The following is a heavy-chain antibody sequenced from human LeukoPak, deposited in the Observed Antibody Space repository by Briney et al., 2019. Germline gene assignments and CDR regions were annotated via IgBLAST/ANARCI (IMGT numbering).Heavy chain of an antibody. CDR3: ARVTLLETKGATFDY. J-gene: IGHJ4*02. Sequence: GGSLRLSCAASGLTFRNYWMSWVRQPPGKGLEWLANIKPDGSEKYEVDSVKGRFTISRDTVKSALSLQMDSLRAEDTAVYYCARVTLLETKGATFDYWGQGILVTVSS. V-gene: IGHV3-7*02. CDR1: GLTFRNYW. CDR2: IKPDGSEK. D-gene: IGHD4-17*01.